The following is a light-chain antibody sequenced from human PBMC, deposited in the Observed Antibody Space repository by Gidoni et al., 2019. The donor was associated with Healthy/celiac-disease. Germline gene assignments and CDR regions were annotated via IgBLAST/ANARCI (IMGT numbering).Light chain of an antibody. CDR3: QQYYSTPPT. CDR1: QSVLYSSNNKNY. CDR2: WAS. Sequence: DIVMTQSPDSLAVSLGEWATINCKSSQSVLYSSNNKNYLAWYQQKPGQPPKLLIYWASTRESGVPDRFSGSGSGTDFTLTISSLQAEDVAVYYCQQYYSTPPTFXXXTKLEIK. J-gene: IGKJ2*01. V-gene: IGKV4-1*01.